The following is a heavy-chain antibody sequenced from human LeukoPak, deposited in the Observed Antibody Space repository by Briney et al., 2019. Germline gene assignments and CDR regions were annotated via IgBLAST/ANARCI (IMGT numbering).Heavy chain of an antibody. D-gene: IGHD2-2*01. J-gene: IGHJ4*02. CDR3: ARDLGHCRSIICSSSAF. CDR2: ISTYNGNT. V-gene: IGHV1-18*04. CDR1: GYNFDRYG. Sequence: ASVKVSCKGTGYNFDRYGDSWVRQAPGQGLEWMGWISTYNGNTIYAQKFEGRVTMTTDTSTNTVYMDLRSLRSDDTAVYYCARDLGHCRSIICSSSAFWGQETLVTVSS.